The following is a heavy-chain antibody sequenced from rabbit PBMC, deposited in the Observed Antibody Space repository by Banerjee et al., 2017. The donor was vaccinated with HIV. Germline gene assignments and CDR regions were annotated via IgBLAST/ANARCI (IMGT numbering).Heavy chain of an antibody. CDR2: IATGNGTS. D-gene: IGHD6-1*01. V-gene: IGHV1S45*01. CDR3: ATRYSGSSIYGYDL. Sequence: QEQLVESGGGLVQPEESLTLTCTASGFSFTSNYWMCWVRQAPGKGLEWIGCIATGNGTSYYATWARGRFTISKTSSTTVTLQMTGLTAADTATYFCATRYSGSSIYGYDLWGQGTLVTVS. J-gene: IGHJ3*01. CDR1: GFSFTSNYW.